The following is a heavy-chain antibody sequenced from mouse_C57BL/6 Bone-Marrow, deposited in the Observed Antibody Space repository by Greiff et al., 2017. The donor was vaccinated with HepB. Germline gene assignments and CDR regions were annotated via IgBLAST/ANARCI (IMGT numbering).Heavy chain of an antibody. CDR1: GFTFSSYA. J-gene: IGHJ4*01. V-gene: IGHV5-4*01. CDR3: ASDQLLYAMDY. CDR2: ISDGGSYT. Sequence: EVHLVESGGGLVKPGGSLKLSCAASGFTFSSYAMSWVRQTPEKRLEWVATISDGGSYTYYPDNVKGRFTISRDNAKNNLYLQMSHLKSEDTAMYYCASDQLLYAMDYWGQGTSVTVSS.